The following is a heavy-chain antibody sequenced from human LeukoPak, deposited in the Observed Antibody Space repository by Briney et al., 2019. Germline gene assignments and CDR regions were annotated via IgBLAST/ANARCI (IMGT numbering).Heavy chain of an antibody. V-gene: IGHV3-30*04. CDR1: GYTFTSYA. CDR3: AREGSAAGYYYYGMDV. J-gene: IGHJ6*02. CDR2: ISYDGSNK. D-gene: IGHD6-13*01. Sequence: SCKASGYTFTSYAMHWVRQAPGKGLEWVAVISYDGSNKYYADSVKGRFTISRDNSKNTLYLQMNSLRAEDTAVYYCAREGSAAGYYYYGMDVWGQGTTVTVSS.